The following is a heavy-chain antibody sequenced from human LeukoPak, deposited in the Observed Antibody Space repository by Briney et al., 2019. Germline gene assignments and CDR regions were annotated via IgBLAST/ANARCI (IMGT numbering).Heavy chain of an antibody. CDR2: INHSGST. CDR1: GGSFSGYY. Sequence: PSETLSLTCAVYGGSFSGYYWSWIRQPPGKGLEWIGEINHSGSTNYNPSLKSRVTISVDTSKNQFSLKLSSVTAAGMAIYYCVSRAGGDCWGQGTLVTVSS. V-gene: IGHV4-34*01. CDR3: VSRAGGDC. J-gene: IGHJ4*02.